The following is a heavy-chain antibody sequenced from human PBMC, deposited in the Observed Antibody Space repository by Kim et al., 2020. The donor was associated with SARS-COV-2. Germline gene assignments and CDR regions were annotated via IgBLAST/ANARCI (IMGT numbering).Heavy chain of an antibody. D-gene: IGHD3-22*01. Sequence: ASVKVSCKASGYTFTSYDINWVRQATGQGLEWMGWMNPNSGNTGYAQKFQGRVTMTRNTSISTAYMELSSLRSEDTAVYYCARGWTRVGDYYDSSGYKFDYWGQGTLVTVSS. CDR2: MNPNSGNT. CDR3: ARGWTRVGDYYDSSGYKFDY. J-gene: IGHJ4*02. V-gene: IGHV1-8*01. CDR1: GYTFTSYD.